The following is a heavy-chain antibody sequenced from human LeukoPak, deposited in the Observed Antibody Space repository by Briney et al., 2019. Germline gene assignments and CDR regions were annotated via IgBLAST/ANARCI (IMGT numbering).Heavy chain of an antibody. CDR2: VYSTGDT. Sequence: GGSLRLSCTASGFTVSSNYISWVRQAPGKGLEWVSVVYSTGDTYYAASVKGRFTMSRDTSKNTLYLQMNSLRAEDTALYYCARDHGAVAATPNDAFDIWGQGTMVTVSS. V-gene: IGHV3-66*01. J-gene: IGHJ3*02. D-gene: IGHD6-19*01. CDR3: ARDHGAVAATPNDAFDI. CDR1: GFTVSSNY.